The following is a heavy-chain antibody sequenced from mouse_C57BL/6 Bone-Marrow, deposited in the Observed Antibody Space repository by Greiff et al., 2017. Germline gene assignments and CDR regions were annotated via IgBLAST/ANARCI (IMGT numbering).Heavy chain of an antibody. Sequence: QVQLQQPGAELVRPGSSVKLSCKASGYTFTSYWMHWVKQRPIQGLEWIGNIDPSDSDTHYNQKFKDKATLTVDKSSSTAYMQLSSLTSEYSAVEYCARLGGSTGSSYGDAMDYWGQGTSVTVSA. V-gene: IGHV1-52*01. CDR1: GYTFTSYW. D-gene: IGHD1-1*01. CDR2: IDPSDSDT. J-gene: IGHJ4*01. CDR3: ARLGGSTGSSYGDAMDY.